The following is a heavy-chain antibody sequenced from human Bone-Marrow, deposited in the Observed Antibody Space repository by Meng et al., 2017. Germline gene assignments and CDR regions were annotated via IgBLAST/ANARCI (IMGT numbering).Heavy chain of an antibody. CDR2: IYYRGST. CDR3: VISSHN. V-gene: IGHV4-39*07. D-gene: IGHD3-3*02. CDR1: GGSITSTSSY. Sequence: QLHLQDSGPGLGKPSETLSLTCTISGGSITSTSSYWGWVRQPPGKGLEWIGSIYYRGSTNYNPSLKSRISMSVDMSKNQFSLKVNSVAAADTAIYYCVISSHNWGQGTLVTVSS. J-gene: IGHJ4*02.